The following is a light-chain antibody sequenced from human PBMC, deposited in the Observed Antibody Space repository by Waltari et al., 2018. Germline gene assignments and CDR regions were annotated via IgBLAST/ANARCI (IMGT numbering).Light chain of an antibody. V-gene: IGLV2-14*03. J-gene: IGLJ2*01. CDR3: SSYTSRSTLV. Sequence: QSALTQPASVSGSPGQSITISCTGTSSDIGAYNYVSWYQQHPGKAPKLIIYDVSSRPSGVSTRFFGSKSGNTASLAISGLQAEDEAEYYCSSYTSRSTLVFGGGTKLTVL. CDR2: DVS. CDR1: SSDIGAYNY.